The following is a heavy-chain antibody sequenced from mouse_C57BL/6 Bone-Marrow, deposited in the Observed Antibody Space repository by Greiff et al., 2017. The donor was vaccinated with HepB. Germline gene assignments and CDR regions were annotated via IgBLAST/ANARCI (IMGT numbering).Heavy chain of an antibody. J-gene: IGHJ3*01. CDR3: ARDDYGSSPLAY. D-gene: IGHD1-1*01. V-gene: IGHV7-1*01. CDR2: SRNKANDYTT. Sequence: EVKVVESGGGLVQSGRSLRLSCATSGFTFSDFYMEWVRQAPGKGLEWIAASRNKANDYTTEYSASVKGRFIVSRDTSQSILYLQMNALRAEDTAIYYCARDDYGSSPLAYWGQGTLVTVSA. CDR1: GFTFSDFY.